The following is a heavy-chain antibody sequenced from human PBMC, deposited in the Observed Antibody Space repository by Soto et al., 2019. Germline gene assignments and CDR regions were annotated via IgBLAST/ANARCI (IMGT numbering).Heavy chain of an antibody. V-gene: IGHV3-73*01. CDR1: GFTFSGSA. Sequence: GGSLRLSCAASGFTFSGSAMHRVRQASGKGLEWVGRIRSKANSYATAYAASVKGRFTISRDDSKNTAYLQMNSLKTEDTAVYYCTSSVAVAGRGVNYYYYYGVDDWGQGTTVTVSS. D-gene: IGHD6-19*01. J-gene: IGHJ6*02. CDR3: TSSVAVAGRGVNYYYYYGVDD. CDR2: IRSKANSYAT.